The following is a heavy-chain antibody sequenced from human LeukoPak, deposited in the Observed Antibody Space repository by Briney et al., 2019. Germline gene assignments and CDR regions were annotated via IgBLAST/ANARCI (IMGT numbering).Heavy chain of an antibody. V-gene: IGHV3-74*01. J-gene: IGHJ4*02. D-gene: IGHD2-2*02. CDR3: ARDFTRPILY. Sequence: GGSLRLSFAASGFTFSTYWMHWVPQGPGKGLVWVSRTNSDGSSTNYADSVKGRFTISRDNAKNTLYLQLNSLSAEDTAVYYCARDFTRPILYWGRGTLVTVSS. CDR1: GFTFSTYW. CDR2: TNSDGSST.